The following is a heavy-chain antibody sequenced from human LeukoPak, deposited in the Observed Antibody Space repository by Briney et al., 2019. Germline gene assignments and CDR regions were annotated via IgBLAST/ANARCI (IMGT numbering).Heavy chain of an antibody. Sequence: PGRSLRLSCAASGFTFSSYAMHWVRQAPGKGLEWVSVIYSGGSTYYADSVKGRFTISRDNSKNTLYLQMNSLRGEDTAVYYCARGPPYFGSGNYYHIVDYWGQGTLVTVSS. D-gene: IGHD3-10*01. CDR1: GFTFSSYA. CDR3: ARGPPYFGSGNYYHIVDY. CDR2: IYSGGST. J-gene: IGHJ4*02. V-gene: IGHV3-53*01.